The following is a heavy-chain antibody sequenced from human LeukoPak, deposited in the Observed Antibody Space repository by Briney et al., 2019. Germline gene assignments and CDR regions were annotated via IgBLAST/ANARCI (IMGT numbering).Heavy chain of an antibody. CDR1: GGSISSYY. CDR2: FYYSVNT. D-gene: IGHD1-14*01. CDR3: ARWQINLYYFDY. Sequence: PSETLSLTCTVSGGSISSYYWGWIRQPPGKGLVWIGNFYYSVNTFYNPSLKSRVTISVDTSKNQFSLKLSSVTAADTAVYYCARWQINLYYFDYWGQGTLVTVSS. J-gene: IGHJ4*02. V-gene: IGHV4-39*01.